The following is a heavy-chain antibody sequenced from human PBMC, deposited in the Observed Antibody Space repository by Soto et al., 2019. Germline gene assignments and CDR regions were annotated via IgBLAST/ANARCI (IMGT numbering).Heavy chain of an antibody. Sequence: QVQLVQSGAEVKKPGASVKVSCKATGYTFTSYDINWVRQATGQGLELMGGMNPNSVKTGYAQKFQGRVTMTRNTSFSTAYMELSSLRSEDTAVYYCARDPPINYDSGGMDVWGQGTPVTVSS. CDR1: GYTFTSYD. D-gene: IGHD3-22*01. CDR3: ARDPPINYDSGGMDV. CDR2: MNPNSVKT. V-gene: IGHV1-8*01. J-gene: IGHJ6*02.